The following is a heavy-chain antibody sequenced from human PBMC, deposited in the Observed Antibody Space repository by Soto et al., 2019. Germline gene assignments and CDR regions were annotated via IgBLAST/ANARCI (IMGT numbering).Heavy chain of an antibody. V-gene: IGHV1-69*13. Sequence: SVQVCCKASGGTLNNYAINWVRQAPGQGLEWMGGILPVSAPPDYAQKFQGRVSITADHSTSTVYMELSRLKSDDTAVYFCATDSNYDVSNSFWGQGTLVTVSS. J-gene: IGHJ4*02. CDR2: ILPVSAPP. CDR1: GGTLNNYA. CDR3: ATDSNYDVSNSF. D-gene: IGHD3-3*01.